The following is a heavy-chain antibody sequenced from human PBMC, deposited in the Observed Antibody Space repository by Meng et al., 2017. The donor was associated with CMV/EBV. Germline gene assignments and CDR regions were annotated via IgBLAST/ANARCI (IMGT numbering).Heavy chain of an antibody. V-gene: IGHV1-18*01. D-gene: IGHD3-3*01. CDR2: ISAYNGNT. Sequence: ASVKVSCKASGYTFTSYGISWLRQAPGQGLEWMGWISAYNGNTNYAQKLQGRVTMTTDTSTSTAYMELRSLRSDDTAVYYCARDRTARLRFLEWLPNHDAFDIWGQGTMVTVSS. CDR1: GYTFTSYG. CDR3: ARDRTARLRFLEWLPNHDAFDI. J-gene: IGHJ3*02.